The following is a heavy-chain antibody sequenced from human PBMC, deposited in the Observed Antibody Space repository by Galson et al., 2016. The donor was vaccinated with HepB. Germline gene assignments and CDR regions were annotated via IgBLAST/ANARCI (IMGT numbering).Heavy chain of an antibody. CDR2: ISSSGTTI. CDR1: GFTFSRYE. D-gene: IGHD6-13*01. J-gene: IGHJ4*02. V-gene: IGHV3-48*03. Sequence: SLRLSCAASGFTFSRYEMNWVRQAPGKGLEWVSYISSSGTTIYYADSVKGRFTISRDNAKNSLYLQMNSLKVEDTAAYYCAREMHVAAAAAFDFWGRGTLVTVSS. CDR3: AREMHVAAAAAFDF.